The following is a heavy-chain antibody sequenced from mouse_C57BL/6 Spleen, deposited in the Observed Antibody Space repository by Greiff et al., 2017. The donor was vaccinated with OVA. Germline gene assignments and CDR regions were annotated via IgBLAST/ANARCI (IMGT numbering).Heavy chain of an antibody. Sequence: EVMLVESGGDLVKPGGSLKLSCAASGFTFSSYDMTWVRQTKDKRLEWFATISSGGSNTYYTNSVKGRVTISIDNAKNTLYLQMSSLKSEDTAMYYCAIHLSSYCSPWYFDVWGTGTTVTVSS. CDR2: ISSGGSNT. CDR3: AIHLSSYCSPWYFDV. D-gene: IGHD2-12*01. V-gene: IGHV5-6*01. J-gene: IGHJ1*03. CDR1: GFTFSSYD.